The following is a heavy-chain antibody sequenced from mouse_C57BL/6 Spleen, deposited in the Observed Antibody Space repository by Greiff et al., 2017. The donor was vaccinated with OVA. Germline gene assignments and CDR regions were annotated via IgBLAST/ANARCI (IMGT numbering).Heavy chain of an antibody. Sequence: QVQLQQSGAELARPGASVKLSCKASGYTFTSYGISWVKQRTGQGLEWIGEIYPRSGNTYYNEKFKGQATLTADKSSSTAYMELRSLTSEDSAVYVCARGNYYGSSYDYFDYWGQGTTLTVSS. V-gene: IGHV1-81*01. D-gene: IGHD1-1*01. CDR3: ARGNYYGSSYDYFDY. CDR1: GYTFTSYG. CDR2: IYPRSGNT. J-gene: IGHJ2*01.